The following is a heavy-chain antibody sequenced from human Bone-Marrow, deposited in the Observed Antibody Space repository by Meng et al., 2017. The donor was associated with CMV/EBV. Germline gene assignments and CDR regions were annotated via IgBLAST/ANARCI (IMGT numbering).Heavy chain of an antibody. CDR1: GFTFSSYV. Sequence: GGSLRLSCAAPGFTFSSYVMTWVRQAPGKGLEWVSGISVSGVSTYYADSVKGRFTISRDNSRNRLALQMSGLRTEDTAVYFCAREGPDDPIFDYWGQGALVTVSS. D-gene: IGHD3-3*01. J-gene: IGHJ4*02. CDR2: ISVSGVST. CDR3: AREGPDDPIFDY. V-gene: IGHV3-23*01.